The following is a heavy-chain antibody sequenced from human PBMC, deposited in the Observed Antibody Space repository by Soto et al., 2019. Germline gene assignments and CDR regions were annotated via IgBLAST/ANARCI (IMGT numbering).Heavy chain of an antibody. Sequence: ESGGGFLKPGGSLRLSCAASGFTFSYAWMSWVRQAPGKGLEWVGRIKSRDVGGTADYAAPVKGRFTISRDDSRSTLYLQMISLKTEDTAVYYCVLTFSGTPERPYLDFWGQGTLVTVSS. V-gene: IGHV3-15*01. CDR1: GFTFSYAW. CDR2: IKSRDVGGTA. D-gene: IGHD1-26*01. CDR3: VLTFSGTPERPYLDF. J-gene: IGHJ4*02.